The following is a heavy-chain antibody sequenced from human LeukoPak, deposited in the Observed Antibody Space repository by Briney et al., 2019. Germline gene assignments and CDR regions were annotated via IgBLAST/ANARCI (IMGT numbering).Heavy chain of an antibody. D-gene: IGHD2-2*01. V-gene: IGHV7-4-1*02. CDR3: ARDPGDDIAVPGDP. Sequence: ASVKVSCKASGYTFTNYAINWVRQAPGQGLEWMGWINTYTGNPTYAQGFTGRFVFSLDTSVSTTYLQISSLKADDTAVYYCARDPGDDIAVPGDPWGQGTLVTVSS. CDR2: INTYTGNP. J-gene: IGHJ5*02. CDR1: GYTFTNYA.